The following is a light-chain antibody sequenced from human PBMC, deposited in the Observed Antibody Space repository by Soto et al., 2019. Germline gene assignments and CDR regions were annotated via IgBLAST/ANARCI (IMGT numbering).Light chain of an antibody. J-gene: IGLJ1*01. CDR2: EVT. Sequence: ALTQPASVSGSPGQSITISCTGTSGDIGSYNRVSWYQQHPGKAPKLIIYEVTDRPSGVSNRFSGSKSGNTASLTISGLQAEDEAEYYCSSYTNINTRACVFGTGTKLTVL. CDR3: SSYTNINTRACV. V-gene: IGLV2-14*01. CDR1: SGDIGSYNR.